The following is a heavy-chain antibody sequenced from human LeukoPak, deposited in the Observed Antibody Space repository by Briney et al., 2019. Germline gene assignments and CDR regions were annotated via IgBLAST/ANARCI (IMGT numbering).Heavy chain of an antibody. CDR1: GGSISSGGYS. Sequence: SETLSLTCAVSGGSISSGGYSWSWIRQPPGKGLEWIGYIYHSGSTYYNPSLKSRVTISVDRSKNQFSLKLSSVTAADTAVYYCARGVGYSSSWYSVDANFDPWGQGTLVTVSS. CDR3: ARGVGYSSSWYSVDANFDP. D-gene: IGHD6-13*01. J-gene: IGHJ5*02. V-gene: IGHV4-30-2*01. CDR2: IYHSGST.